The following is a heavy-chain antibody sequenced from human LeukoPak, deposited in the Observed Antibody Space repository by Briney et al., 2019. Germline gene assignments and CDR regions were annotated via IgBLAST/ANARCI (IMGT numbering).Heavy chain of an antibody. CDR1: GFTFSSYG. CDR2: ISYDGSNK. J-gene: IGHJ4*02. CDR3: AKDLGYCSGGRCLAVDY. Sequence: GGSLRLSCAASGFTFSSYGMHWVRQAPGKGLEWVAVISYDGSNKYYADSVKGRFTISRDNSKNTLYLQMNSLRAEDTAVYFCAKDLGYCSGGRCLAVDYWGQGTLVTASS. D-gene: IGHD2-15*01. V-gene: IGHV3-30*18.